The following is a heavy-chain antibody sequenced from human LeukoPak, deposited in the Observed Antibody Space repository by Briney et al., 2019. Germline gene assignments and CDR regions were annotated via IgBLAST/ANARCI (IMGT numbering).Heavy chain of an antibody. CDR1: GFTFSSHW. CDR3: ARNEKWGRDY. J-gene: IGHJ4*02. D-gene: IGHD1-26*01. V-gene: IGHV3-7*03. Sequence: GGSLRLSCVASGFTFSSHWMSWVRQAPGKGLEWVANIVQDGSQKYYVDSVKGRFTISGDNGKNSLYLQMNSLRAEDTAVYYCARNEKWGRDYWGQGTLVTVSS. CDR2: IVQDGSQK.